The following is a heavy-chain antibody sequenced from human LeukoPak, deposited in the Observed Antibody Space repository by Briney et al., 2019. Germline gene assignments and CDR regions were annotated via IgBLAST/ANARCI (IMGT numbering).Heavy chain of an antibody. CDR3: AKAGDLFSYYYYMDV. D-gene: IGHD3-10*01. CDR1: GFTFSSSA. J-gene: IGHJ6*03. V-gene: IGHV3-23*01. CDR2: ISGSGDRT. Sequence: GGSLRLSCAASGFTFSSSAMSWVRQAPGKGLEWVSAISGSGDRTYYADSVKGRFTISRDNSKNTLYLQMNSLRAEDTAVYYCAKAGDLFSYYYYMDVWGKGTTVTVSS.